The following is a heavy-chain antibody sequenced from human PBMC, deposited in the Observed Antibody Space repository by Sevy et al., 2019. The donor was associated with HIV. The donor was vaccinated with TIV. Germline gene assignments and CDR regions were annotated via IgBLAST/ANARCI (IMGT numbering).Heavy chain of an antibody. V-gene: IGHV3-21*01. CDR3: ASGGVFIEKDAFDF. Sequence: GGYLRLSCAASGFTFSSYSMNWVRQAPGKGLEWVSSIISSSRYIYYPDSVRGRLTISRDNAKNSLYLQMNSLRAEDTAVYYCASGGVFIEKDAFDFWGQGTMVTVSS. CDR2: IISSSRYI. J-gene: IGHJ3*01. D-gene: IGHD3-16*02. CDR1: GFTFSSYS.